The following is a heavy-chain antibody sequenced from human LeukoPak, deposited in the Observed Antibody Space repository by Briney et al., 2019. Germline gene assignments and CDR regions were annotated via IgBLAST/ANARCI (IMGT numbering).Heavy chain of an antibody. J-gene: IGHJ6*02. Sequence: PGGSLRLSCAASGFSVSINYMTWVRQAPGKGLEWVSVIYSGGSTYYADSVKGRFTISRDNSKNTLYLQMNSLRAEDTAVYYCARSADCSSTSCHLANGMDVCVQGTTVTVSS. CDR2: IYSGGST. D-gene: IGHD2-2*01. CDR3: ARSADCSSTSCHLANGMDV. V-gene: IGHV3-66*01. CDR1: GFSVSINY.